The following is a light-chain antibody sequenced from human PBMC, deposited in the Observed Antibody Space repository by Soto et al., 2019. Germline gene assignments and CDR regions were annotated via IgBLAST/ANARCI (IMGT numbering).Light chain of an antibody. V-gene: IGLV2-14*01. CDR3: SSYTITNTLEVL. CDR2: GVS. CDR1: NSDVGGYNH. Sequence: QSALTQPASVSGSPGQSITISCTGTNSDVGGYNHVSWYQQRPGEAPKLMIYGVSNRPSWISNRFSGSKSGNTASLTISGLQAEDEADYYCSSYTITNTLEVLFGGGTKLTVL. J-gene: IGLJ2*01.